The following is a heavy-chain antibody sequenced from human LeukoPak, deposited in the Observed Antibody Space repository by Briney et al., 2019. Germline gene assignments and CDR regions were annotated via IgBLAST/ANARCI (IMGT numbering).Heavy chain of an antibody. V-gene: IGHV3-7*01. Sequence: PGGSLRLSCEASGFTFSSYWMSRVRQAPGKGLEWVANIKQDEGEKYYVDSVKGRFTISRDNVKNSLYLQMNFLRAEDTAMYYXXXXXTTIFGVVLDYWGQGTLVTVSS. D-gene: IGHD3-3*01. CDR2: IKQDEGEK. CDR1: GFTFSSYW. J-gene: IGHJ4*02. CDR3: XXXXTTIFGVVLDY.